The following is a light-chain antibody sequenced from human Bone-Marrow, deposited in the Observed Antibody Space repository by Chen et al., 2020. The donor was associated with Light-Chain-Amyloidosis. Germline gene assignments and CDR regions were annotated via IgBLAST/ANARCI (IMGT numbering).Light chain of an antibody. V-gene: IGLV3-21*02. J-gene: IGLJ2*01. Sequence: SYVLTQSPSVSVAPGQTARILCGGDKVVTKSVHWYQQKKGQAPVLFIYADSDRPSGIPGRFSGSNSDHAATLTISGLQSVDEADYYCAAWDDGVNEGVFGGGTRLTVL. CDR3: AAWDDGVNEGV. CDR1: KVVTKS. CDR2: ADS.